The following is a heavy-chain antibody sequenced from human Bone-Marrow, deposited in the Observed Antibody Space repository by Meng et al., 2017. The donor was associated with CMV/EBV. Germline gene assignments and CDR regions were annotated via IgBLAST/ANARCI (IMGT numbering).Heavy chain of an antibody. CDR1: GGSISSGGYY. D-gene: IGHD3-3*01. J-gene: IGHJ4*02. CDR3: ARVTSPRDYDFWSGYHRGYFDY. CDR2: IYYSGST. V-gene: IGHV4-31*03. Sequence: LRLSCTVSGGSISSGGYYWSWIRQHPGKGLEWIGYIYYSGSTYYNPSLKSRVTISVDTSKNQFSLKLSSVTAADTAVYYCARVTSPRDYDFWSGYHRGYFDYWGQGKLVTVSS.